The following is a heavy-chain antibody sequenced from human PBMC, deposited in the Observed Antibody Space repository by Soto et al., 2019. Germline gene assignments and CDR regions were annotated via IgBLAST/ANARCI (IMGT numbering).Heavy chain of an antibody. J-gene: IGHJ3*02. D-gene: IGHD2-2*03. CDR2: IYYSGST. CDR1: GGSISSGGYY. Sequence: QVQLQESGPGLVKPSQTLSLTCTVSGGSISSGGYYWSWIRQHPGKGLEWIGYIYYSGSTYYNPSLKSRVTISVDTSKNQFSLKLSSVTAADTAVYYCARDGYCSSTSCYPVGAFDIWGQGTMVTVSS. CDR3: ARDGYCSSTSCYPVGAFDI. V-gene: IGHV4-31*03.